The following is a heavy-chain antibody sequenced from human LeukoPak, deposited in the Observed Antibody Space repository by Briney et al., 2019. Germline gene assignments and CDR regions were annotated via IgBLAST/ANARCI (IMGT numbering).Heavy chain of an antibody. J-gene: IGHJ4*02. D-gene: IGHD3-22*01. CDR3: GPREDSSANAYDY. Sequence: PGGSLRLSCAASGFTFSSYAMSWVRQAPGKGLEWVSAISSSTITTYYADSVKGRFTISRDNSKNTLYLQMDSLTAEDTAVYYCGPREDSSANAYDYWGQGILVTVSS. CDR1: GFTFSSYA. CDR2: ISSSTITT. V-gene: IGHV3-23*01.